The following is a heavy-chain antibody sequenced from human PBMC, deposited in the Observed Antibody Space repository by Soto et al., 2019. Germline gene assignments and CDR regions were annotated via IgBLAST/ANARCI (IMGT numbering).Heavy chain of an antibody. Sequence: SVKVSCKASGGTFSSYAISWVRQAPGQGLEWMGGIIPIFGAANYAQKFQGRVTITADESTSTAYMELSSLRSEDTAVYYCARSGYSYGSPGWFDPWGQGTLVTVSS. D-gene: IGHD5-18*01. J-gene: IGHJ5*02. CDR2: IIPIFGAA. CDR3: ARSGYSYGSPGWFDP. V-gene: IGHV1-69*13. CDR1: GGTFSSYA.